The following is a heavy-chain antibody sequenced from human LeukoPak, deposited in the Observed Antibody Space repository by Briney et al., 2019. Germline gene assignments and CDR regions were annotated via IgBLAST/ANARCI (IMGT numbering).Heavy chain of an antibody. V-gene: IGHV6-1*01. CDR2: TYYRSKWFN. J-gene: IGHJ4*02. Sequence: SQTLSLTCAISGDSVSSNSATWNWIRQSPSRGLEWLGRTYYRSKWFNDYAESVKSRITINPDTSKNQFSLQLSSVTPEDTAIYYCARVLFNSDWSPGGLDYWGQGTLVTVPS. CDR3: ARVLFNSDWSPGGLDY. CDR1: GDSVSSNSAT. D-gene: IGHD6-19*01.